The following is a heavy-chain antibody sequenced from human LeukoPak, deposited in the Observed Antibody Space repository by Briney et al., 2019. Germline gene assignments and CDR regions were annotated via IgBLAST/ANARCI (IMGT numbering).Heavy chain of an antibody. V-gene: IGHV1-3*01. CDR3: SRKYSSSSPYYYYGMDV. CDR1: GYTFTSYA. CDR2: INAGNGNT. Sequence: ASVTVSCTASGYTFTSYAMHWVRQAPGQRLEWMGWINAGNGNTKYSQKFQGRVTITSDTSASTAYMELSSLRSEDTAVYYCSRKYSSSSPYYYYGMDVWGQGTTVTVSS. J-gene: IGHJ6*02. D-gene: IGHD6-6*01.